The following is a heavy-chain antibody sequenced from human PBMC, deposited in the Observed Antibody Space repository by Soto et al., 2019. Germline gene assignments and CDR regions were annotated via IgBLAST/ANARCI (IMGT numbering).Heavy chain of an antibody. CDR3: ARRYGGNFDY. Sequence: SETLSLTCTVSGGSINSYYWSWIRQPPGKGLEWIGYIYYSGSTNYNPSLKSRVTISVDTAKNQFSLKLRSVTGADTAVYYCARRYGGNFDYWGQGTLVTVSS. CDR2: IYYSGST. CDR1: GGSINSYY. J-gene: IGHJ4*02. D-gene: IGHD1-26*01. V-gene: IGHV4-59*01.